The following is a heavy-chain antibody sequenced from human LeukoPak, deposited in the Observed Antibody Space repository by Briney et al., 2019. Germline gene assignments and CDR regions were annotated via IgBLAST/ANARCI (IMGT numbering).Heavy chain of an antibody. Sequence: GGSLRLSCAASGFTFSSYWMSWVRQAPGKGLEWVSYISSSGRTIYYADSVKGRFTISRDNAKSSLFLQMNSLRAEDTAVYYCARVPGLRGNYWGQGTLVTVSS. CDR1: GFTFSSYW. D-gene: IGHD4-17*01. V-gene: IGHV3-48*04. J-gene: IGHJ4*02. CDR3: ARVPGLRGNY. CDR2: ISSSGRTI.